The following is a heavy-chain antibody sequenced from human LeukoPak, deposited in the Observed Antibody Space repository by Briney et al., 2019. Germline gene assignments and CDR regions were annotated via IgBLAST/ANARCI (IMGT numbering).Heavy chain of an antibody. CDR1: GFTFSSYA. Sequence: GGSLRLSCAASGFTFSSYAMSWVRQAPGKGLEWVSAISGSGGSTYYADSVKGRFTISRDNSKNTLYLQMNSLRAEDTAVYYCAKDATVRQPSPHYFDYWGQRTLVSVSS. D-gene: IGHD2-15*01. CDR3: AKDATVRQPSPHYFDY. V-gene: IGHV3-23*01. J-gene: IGHJ4*02. CDR2: ISGSGGST.